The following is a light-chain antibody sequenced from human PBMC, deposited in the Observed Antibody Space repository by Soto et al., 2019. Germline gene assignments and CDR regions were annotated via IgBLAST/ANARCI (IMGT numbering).Light chain of an antibody. V-gene: IGLV2-14*03. CDR2: DVS. Sequence: QSALTQPASVSGSPGQSITISCTGTTSDVGGYNSFSWYQQHPGKAPKLMIYDVSNQPSGVSNRFSGSKSGNTASLTISGLQTEDEAHYFCSSYTTSSSYVFGTGTKLTVL. CDR1: TSDVGGYNS. J-gene: IGLJ1*01. CDR3: SSYTTSSSYV.